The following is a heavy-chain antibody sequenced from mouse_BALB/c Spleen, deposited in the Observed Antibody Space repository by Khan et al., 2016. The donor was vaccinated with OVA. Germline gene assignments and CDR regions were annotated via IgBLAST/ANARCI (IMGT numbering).Heavy chain of an antibody. CDR3: ARQPYYHYNIMDY. J-gene: IGHJ4*01. V-gene: IGHV2-6-1*01. CDR1: GFSLTNYG. CDR2: IWSDGNT. Sequence: QMQLEESGPGLAAPSQSLSITCTISGFSLTNYGVHWVRLPPGKGLEWLVVIWSDGNTNYNSALKSRLTITKDNSQSQVFLKINSLQTDDTAIYFCARQPYYHYNIMDYWGQGTSVTVSS. D-gene: IGHD2-10*01.